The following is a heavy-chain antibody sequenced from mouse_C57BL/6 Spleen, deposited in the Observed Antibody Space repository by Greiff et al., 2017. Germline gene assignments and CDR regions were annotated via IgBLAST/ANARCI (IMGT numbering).Heavy chain of an antibody. Sequence: QVQLQQSGAELARPGASVKMSCKASGYTFTSYTMHWVKQRPGQGLEWIGYINPSSGYTKYNQKFKDKATLTADKSSSTAYMQLSSLTSEDSAVYYCARETTVAYWYFDVWGTGTTVTVSA. CDR2: INPSSGYT. D-gene: IGHD1-1*01. CDR1: GYTFTSYT. CDR3: ARETTVAYWYFDV. J-gene: IGHJ1*03. V-gene: IGHV1-4*01.